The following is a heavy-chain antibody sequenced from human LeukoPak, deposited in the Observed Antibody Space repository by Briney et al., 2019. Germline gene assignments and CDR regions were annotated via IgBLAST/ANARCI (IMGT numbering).Heavy chain of an antibody. V-gene: IGHV3-30*04. D-gene: IGHD5-24*01. CDR1: GFTLSNYA. CDR3: ARGGMATILW. J-gene: IGHJ4*02. CDR2: ISYDGSNK. Sequence: PGGSLRLSCAASGFTLSNYAMNWVRQAPGKGLEWVAVISYDGSNKYYADSVKGRFTISRDNSKNTLYLQMNSLRAEDTAVYYCARGGMATILWWGQGTLVTVSS.